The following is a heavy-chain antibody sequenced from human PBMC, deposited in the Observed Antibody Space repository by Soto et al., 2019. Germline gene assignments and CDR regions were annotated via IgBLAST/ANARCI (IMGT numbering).Heavy chain of an antibody. D-gene: IGHD4-4*01. CDR2: ITVGDVT. V-gene: IGHV3-66*01. CDR3: AGGRDYSKGGDH. CDR1: GFSVSNYH. Sequence: EVQLVDSGGGLVQPGGSLRLSCAASGFSVSNYHMNWVRQAPGKGPEWVPIITVGDVTYYADSVKGRFTISRDISRNTVYLQMNSLRGDDTAVYYCAGGRDYSKGGDHWGQGTLVIVSS. J-gene: IGHJ4*02.